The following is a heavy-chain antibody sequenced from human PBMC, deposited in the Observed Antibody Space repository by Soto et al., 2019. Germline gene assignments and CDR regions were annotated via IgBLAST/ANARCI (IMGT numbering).Heavy chain of an antibody. J-gene: IGHJ6*02. CDR2: ISAYNGNT. D-gene: IGHD2-15*01. CDR3: ARFRKLLLHHYGMAV. V-gene: IGHV1-18*01. Sequence: AAVKVSCKASGYTFTSYGISWVRQAPGQGLEWMGWISAYNGNTNYAQKLQGRVTMTTDTSTSTAYMELRSLRSEDTAVYYCARFRKLLLHHYGMAVRGQRTTVIVSS. CDR1: GYTFTSYG.